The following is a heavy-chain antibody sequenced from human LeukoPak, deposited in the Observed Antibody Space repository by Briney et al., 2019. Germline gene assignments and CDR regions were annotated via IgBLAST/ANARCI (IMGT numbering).Heavy chain of an antibody. CDR2: INGSGGST. CDR1: GFTFSSYA. J-gene: IGHJ3*02. D-gene: IGHD3-10*01. V-gene: IGHV3-23*01. CDR3: ARDKDYLNAFDI. Sequence: PGGSLRLSCAASGFTFSSYAMSWVRQAPGKGLEWVSDINGSGGSTYYADSVKGRFTISRDNSKNTLYLQMNSLRAEDTAVYYCARDKDYLNAFDIWGQGTMVTVSS.